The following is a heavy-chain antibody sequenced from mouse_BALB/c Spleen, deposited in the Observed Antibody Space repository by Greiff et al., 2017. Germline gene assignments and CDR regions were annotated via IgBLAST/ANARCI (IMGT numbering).Heavy chain of an antibody. CDR3: ARHYDYDDYYAMDY. Sequence: EVQLVESGGGLVQPGGSLKLSCAASGFTFSSYTMSWVRQTPEKRLEWVAYISNGGGSTYYPDTVKGRFTISRDNAKNTLYLQMSSLKSEDTAMYYCARHYDYDDYYAMDYWGQGTSVTVSS. CDR2: ISNGGGST. D-gene: IGHD2-4*01. J-gene: IGHJ4*01. CDR1: GFTFSSYT. V-gene: IGHV5-12-2*01.